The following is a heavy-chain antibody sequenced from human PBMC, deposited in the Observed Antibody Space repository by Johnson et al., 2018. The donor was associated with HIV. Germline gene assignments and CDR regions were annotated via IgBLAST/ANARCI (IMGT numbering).Heavy chain of an antibody. V-gene: IGHV3-30*19. D-gene: IGHD6-13*01. CDR1: GFTFTTYG. J-gene: IGHJ3*01. CDR3: ARGGIAAAGDAFDV. Sequence: QVQLVESGGGVVQPGGSLRLSCAASGFTFTTYGMHWVRQAPGKGLEWVAVLSYAGTNEYYADSVKGRFTISRDNSKNTLYLQMNSLRPEDTAVYYCARGGIAAAGDAFDVWGQGTMVTVSS. CDR2: LSYAGTNE.